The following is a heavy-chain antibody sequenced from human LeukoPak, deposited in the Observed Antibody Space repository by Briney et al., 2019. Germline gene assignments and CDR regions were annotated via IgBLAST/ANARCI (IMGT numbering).Heavy chain of an antibody. CDR2: IYSGGST. CDR1: GFTFSSNY. CDR3: ARAFYGDYEFDY. J-gene: IGHJ4*02. Sequence: GGSLRLSCAASGFTFSSNYMSWVRQAPGKGLEWVSVIYSGGSTYYADSVKGRFTISRDNSKNTLYLQMNSLRAEDTAVYYCARAFYGDYEFDYWGQGTLVTVSS. V-gene: IGHV3-53*01. D-gene: IGHD4-17*01.